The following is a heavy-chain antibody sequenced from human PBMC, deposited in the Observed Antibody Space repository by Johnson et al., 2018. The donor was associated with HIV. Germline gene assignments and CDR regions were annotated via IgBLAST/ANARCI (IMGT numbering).Heavy chain of an antibody. V-gene: IGHV3-30-3*01. CDR1: GFTFSSYA. CDR2: ISFDGSNK. CDR3: ATPRLPTHRAFDT. J-gene: IGHJ3*02. Sequence: QVQLVESGGGVVQPGRSLRLSCAASGFTFSSYAMHWVRQAPGKGLEWMAVISFDGSNKYYADSVKGRFTIYRENSKNTLYLQMNSLRAEDTAVYYCATPRLPTHRAFDTWRQGTMVTVSS. D-gene: IGHD4-11*01.